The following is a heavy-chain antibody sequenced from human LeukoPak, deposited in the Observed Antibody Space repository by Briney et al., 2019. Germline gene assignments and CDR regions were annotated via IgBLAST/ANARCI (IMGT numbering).Heavy chain of an antibody. Sequence: GGSLRLSCAASGFTFSDYYMSWIRQAPGKGLEWVSYISSSSSYTNYADSVNGRFTISRDNAKNSLYLQMNSLRAEHTAVYYCGRVVPQNMLWFGELSDNWFDPWGQGTLVTVSS. J-gene: IGHJ5*02. D-gene: IGHD3-10*01. CDR1: GFTFSDYY. CDR2: ISSSSSYT. CDR3: GRVVPQNMLWFGELSDNWFDP. V-gene: IGHV3-11*06.